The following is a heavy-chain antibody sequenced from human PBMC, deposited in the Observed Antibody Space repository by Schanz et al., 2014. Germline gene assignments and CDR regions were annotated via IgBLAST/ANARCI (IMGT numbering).Heavy chain of an antibody. Sequence: EVQLVESGGGLVKPGGSLRLSCTASGFSFDSYNMNWVRQSPGKGLEWVAFLSFDSRHIYYADSVKGRFTISRDNAKNSLSLQMNSLRADDTAVYYCARDGVAATTDFEYWGQGALVTVSS. D-gene: IGHD1-1*01. CDR1: GFSFDSYN. J-gene: IGHJ4*02. V-gene: IGHV3-21*01. CDR3: ARDGVAATTDFEY. CDR2: LSFDSRHI.